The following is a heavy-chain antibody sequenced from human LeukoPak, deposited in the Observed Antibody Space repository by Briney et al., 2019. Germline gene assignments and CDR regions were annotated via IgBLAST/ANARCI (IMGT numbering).Heavy chain of an antibody. Sequence: PSETLSLTCSVSGGSISGGSISGYHWSWIRQPPGKGLEWIGYIYYSGSTNYNPSLKSRVTISVDTSKNQFSLKLSSVTAADTAVYYCARSENWGPFDYWGQGTLVTVSS. J-gene: IGHJ4*02. CDR1: GGSISGGSISGYH. CDR3: ARSENWGPFDY. V-gene: IGHV4-61*08. D-gene: IGHD7-27*01. CDR2: IYYSGST.